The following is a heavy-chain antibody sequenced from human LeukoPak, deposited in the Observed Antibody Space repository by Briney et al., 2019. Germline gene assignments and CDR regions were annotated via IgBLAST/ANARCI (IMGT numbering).Heavy chain of an antibody. D-gene: IGHD2-15*01. V-gene: IGHV4-39*01. J-gene: IGHJ5*02. CDR1: GGSIISSSYY. CDR2: IYYSGST. Sequence: SETLSLTCTVSGGSIISSSYYWGWIRQPPGKGLEWIGSIYYSGSTYYNPSLKSRVTISVDTSKNQFSLKLSAVTAADTAVYYCARQMRCSGGSYYSGGRANNWFDPWGQGTLVTVSS. CDR3: ARQMRCSGGSYYSGGRANNWFDP.